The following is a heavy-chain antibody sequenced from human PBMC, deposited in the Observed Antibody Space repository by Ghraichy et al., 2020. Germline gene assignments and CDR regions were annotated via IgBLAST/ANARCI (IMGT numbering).Heavy chain of an antibody. Sequence: GGSLRLSCAASGFTFSSYSMNWVRQAPGKGLEWVSYISSSSSTIYYADSVKGRFTISRDNAKNSLYLQMNSLRAEDTAVYYCARDLGPGYSLRAGWYWGQGTLVTVSS. CDR2: ISSSSSTI. CDR1: GFTFSSYS. D-gene: IGHD5-18*01. CDR3: ARDLGPGYSLRAGWY. V-gene: IGHV3-48*01. J-gene: IGHJ4*02.